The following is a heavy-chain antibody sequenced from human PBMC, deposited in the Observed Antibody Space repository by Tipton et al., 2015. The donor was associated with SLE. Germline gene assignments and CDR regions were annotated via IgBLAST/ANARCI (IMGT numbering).Heavy chain of an antibody. J-gene: IGHJ4*02. CDR2: IYYSGST. CDR3: ARDQDDSSGSPGY. V-gene: IGHV4-59*01. Sequence: TLSLTCAVYGGSFSGYYWSWIRQPPGKGLEWIGYIYYSGSTNYNPSLKSRVTISVDTSKNQFSLKLSSVTAADTAVYYCARDQDDSSGSPGYWGQGTLVTVSS. D-gene: IGHD3-22*01. CDR1: GGSFSGYY.